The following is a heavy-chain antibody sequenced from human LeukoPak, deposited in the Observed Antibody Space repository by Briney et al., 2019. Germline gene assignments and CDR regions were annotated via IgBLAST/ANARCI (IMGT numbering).Heavy chain of an antibody. CDR3: ARGAEWELLSDY. CDR1: GYTFTGYY. CDR2: INPNSGGT. Sequence: ASVKVSCKASGYTFTGYYMHWVRQAPGQGLEWMGRINPNSGGTNYAQKFQGRVTMTRDTSISTAYMDLSRLRSDDTAVYYCARGAEWELLSDYWGQGTLVTVSS. D-gene: IGHD1-26*01. V-gene: IGHV1-2*02. J-gene: IGHJ4*02.